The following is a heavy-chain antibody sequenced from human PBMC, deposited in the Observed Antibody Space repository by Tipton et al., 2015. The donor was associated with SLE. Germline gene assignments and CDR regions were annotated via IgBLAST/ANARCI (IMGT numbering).Heavy chain of an antibody. CDR2: INHSGST. CDR1: GDSISSGDYY. CDR3: ARVLLGRPLLDY. V-gene: IGHV4-30-4*01. Sequence: LRLSCTVSGDSISSGDYYWSWIRQPPGKGLEWIGEINHSGSTNYNPSLKSRVTISVDTSKNQFSLKLSSVTAADTAVYYCARVLLGRPLLDYWGQGTLVTVSS. J-gene: IGHJ4*02. D-gene: IGHD1-1*01.